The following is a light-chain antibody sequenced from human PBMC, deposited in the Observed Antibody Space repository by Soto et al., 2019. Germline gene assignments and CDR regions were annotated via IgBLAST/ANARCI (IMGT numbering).Light chain of an antibody. CDR1: SSNIGAGYD. CDR3: QSYDSSLSAVV. J-gene: IGLJ2*01. Sequence: QSVLTQPPSVSGAPGQRVTVSCTGGSSNIGAGYDVHWYQQLPGTAPKLLIYDNTHRPSGVPDRFSGSKSGTSASLAITGLQAEDEADYYCQSYDSSLSAVVFGGGTQLTVL. V-gene: IGLV1-40*01. CDR2: DNT.